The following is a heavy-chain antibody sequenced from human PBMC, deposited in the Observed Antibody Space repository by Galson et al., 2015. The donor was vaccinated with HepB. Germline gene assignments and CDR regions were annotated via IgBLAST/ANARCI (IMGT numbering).Heavy chain of an antibody. CDR2: IWYDGSNK. CDR3: ARDWVYYDFWSGYYPTDAFDI. V-gene: IGHV3-33*01. Sequence: SLRLSCAASGFTFSSYVMHWVRQAPGKGLEWVAVIWYDGSNKYYADSVKGRFTISRDNSKNTLYLQMNSLRAEDTAVYYCARDWVYYDFWSGYYPTDAFDIWGQGTMVTVSS. J-gene: IGHJ3*02. D-gene: IGHD3-3*01. CDR1: GFTFSSYV.